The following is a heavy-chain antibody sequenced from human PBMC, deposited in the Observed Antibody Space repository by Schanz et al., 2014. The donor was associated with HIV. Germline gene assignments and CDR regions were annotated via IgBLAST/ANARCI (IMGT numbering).Heavy chain of an antibody. D-gene: IGHD6-19*01. CDR1: GDSISNYY. Sequence: QVQLQESGPGLVKPSETLSLTCNVSGDSISNYYWTWIRQPAGRGLEWIGRVYSGGSSNYNPSLRSRVTRSVDTSKNRFSLSLSLVTAADTAVYYCARILLSSSGWYGGDYWGQGTLVIVSS. CDR2: VYSGGSS. J-gene: IGHJ4*02. V-gene: IGHV4-4*07. CDR3: ARILLSSSGWYGGDY.